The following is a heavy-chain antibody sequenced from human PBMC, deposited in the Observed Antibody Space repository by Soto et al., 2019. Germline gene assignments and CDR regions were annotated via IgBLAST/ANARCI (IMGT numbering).Heavy chain of an antibody. J-gene: IGHJ5*02. CDR3: ARNRVGATNSVWFDP. CDR1: GGSFSGYY. CDR2: INHSGST. V-gene: IGHV4-34*01. Sequence: SETLSLTSAFYGGSFSGYYWSWIRQPPGKGLEWIGEINHSGSTNYNPSLKSRVTISVDTSKNQFSLKLSSVTAADTAVYYCARNRVGATNSVWFDPWGQGTLVTVSS. D-gene: IGHD1-26*01.